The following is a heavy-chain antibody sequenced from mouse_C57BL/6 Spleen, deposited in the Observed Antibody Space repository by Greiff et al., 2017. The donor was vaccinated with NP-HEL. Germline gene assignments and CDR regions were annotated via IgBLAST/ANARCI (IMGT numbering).Heavy chain of an antibody. CDR1: GFTFSDYG. CDR3: ARGGQLRLLYYFDY. J-gene: IGHJ2*01. V-gene: IGHV5-17*01. CDR2: ISSGSSTI. D-gene: IGHD3-2*02. Sequence: EVQLVESGGGLVKPGGSLKLSCVASGFTFSDYGMHWVRQAPEKGLEWVAYISSGSSTIYYADTVKGRFTISRDNAKNTLFLQMTSLRSEETAMYYCARGGQLRLLYYFDYWGQSTTLTVSS.